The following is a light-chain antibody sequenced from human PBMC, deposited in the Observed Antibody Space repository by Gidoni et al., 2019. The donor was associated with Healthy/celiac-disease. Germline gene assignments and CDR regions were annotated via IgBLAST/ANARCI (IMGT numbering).Light chain of an antibody. Sequence: DIQMTQSPSSLSASVGDRVTITCQASQDISNYLHWYQQKPGKAPKLLIYDASNLETGVPSRFSGSGSGTDFTFTISSLQPEDIATYYCQQYDNLLSFTFGPGTKVDIK. CDR1: QDISNY. J-gene: IGKJ3*01. V-gene: IGKV1-33*01. CDR2: DAS. CDR3: QQYDNLLSFT.